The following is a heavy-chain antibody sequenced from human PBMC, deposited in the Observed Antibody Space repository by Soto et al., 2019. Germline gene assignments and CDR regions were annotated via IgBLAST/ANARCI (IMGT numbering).Heavy chain of an antibody. CDR3: AKDHYYDSSGFSGGNDAFDI. J-gene: IGHJ3*02. CDR2: ISGSGGST. CDR1: GFTFSSYA. D-gene: IGHD3-22*01. Sequence: EVQLLESGGGLVQPGGSLRLSCAASGFTFSSYAMSWFRQAPGKGLEWVSAISGSGGSTYYADSVKGRFNISRANSKNTLYMQMNSLRAEDTAVYYCAKDHYYDSSGFSGGNDAFDIWGQGTMVTVSS. V-gene: IGHV3-23*01.